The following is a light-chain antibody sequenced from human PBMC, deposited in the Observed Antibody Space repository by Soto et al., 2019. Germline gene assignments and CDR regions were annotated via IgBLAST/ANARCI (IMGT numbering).Light chain of an antibody. CDR3: QQSHSKPPT. CDR1: HNIVTY. Sequence: DIHMAQSPPSLSASVGDRVTITCRASHNIVTYLNWYQQKAGKAPSLLIYEASHLQSGVPFRFFGSGSGTDFTLTIDNLQNEDSATYYCQQSHSKPPTFGPGTKLEIK. CDR2: EAS. J-gene: IGKJ2*01. V-gene: IGKV1-39*01.